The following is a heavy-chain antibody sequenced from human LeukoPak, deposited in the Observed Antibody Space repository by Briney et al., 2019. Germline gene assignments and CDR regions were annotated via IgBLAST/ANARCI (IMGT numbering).Heavy chain of an antibody. D-gene: IGHD3-10*01. CDR2: INHSGST. CDR1: GGSFSGYY. Sequence: SETLSLTCTVYGGSFSGYYWSWIRQPPGKGLEWLGEINHSGSTNYNPSLKSRVTISVDTSKNQSSLKLSSVTAADTAVYYCARGFGSGSYYNYWGQGTLVTVSS. V-gene: IGHV4-34*01. J-gene: IGHJ4*02. CDR3: ARGFGSGSYYNY.